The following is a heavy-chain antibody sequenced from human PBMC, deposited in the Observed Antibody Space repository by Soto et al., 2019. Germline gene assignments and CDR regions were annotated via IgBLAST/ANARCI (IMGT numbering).Heavy chain of an antibody. J-gene: IGHJ5*01. CDR3: GRVVEGATRHTDPDS. Sequence: QVQLQESGPGLVKPSETLSLTCTVSGVRIHNSHSFWAWIRQPPGKGLEFIGSVYHNGGAHYNSSLKSRVTISVDTAHNQVSLRMRSLTAADTAVYYCGRVVEGATRHTDPDSWGQGILVTVSS. D-gene: IGHD2-21*01. CDR2: VYHNGGA. V-gene: IGHV4-39*01. CDR1: GVRIHNSHSF.